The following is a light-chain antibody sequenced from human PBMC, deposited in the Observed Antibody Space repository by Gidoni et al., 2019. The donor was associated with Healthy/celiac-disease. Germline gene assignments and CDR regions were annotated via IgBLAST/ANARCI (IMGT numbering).Light chain of an antibody. Sequence: QSALTQPASVSGSPGQSITISCTGSSSDVGGYNYVSWYQQHPGKAPKLMISDVSNRPSGVSNRFSGSKSGNTASLTISGLQAEDEADYYCSSYTSSSTLDVVFGVGTKLTVL. CDR1: SSDVGGYNY. V-gene: IGLV2-14*03. CDR3: SSYTSSSTLDVV. J-gene: IGLJ2*01. CDR2: DVS.